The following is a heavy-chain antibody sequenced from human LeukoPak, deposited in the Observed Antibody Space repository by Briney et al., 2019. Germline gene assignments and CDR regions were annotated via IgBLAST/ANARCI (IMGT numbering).Heavy chain of an antibody. Sequence: GGSLRLSCAASGFTFSSYGMHWVRQAPGKGLEWVAVIWYDGTNKYYADSVKGRFTISRDNSKNTLFLQMNSLRAEDTAVYYCARAAYDSSGYLTLWGQGTLDTVSS. D-gene: IGHD3-22*01. J-gene: IGHJ4*02. CDR1: GFTFSSYG. CDR3: ARAAYDSSGYLTL. CDR2: IWYDGTNK. V-gene: IGHV3-33*01.